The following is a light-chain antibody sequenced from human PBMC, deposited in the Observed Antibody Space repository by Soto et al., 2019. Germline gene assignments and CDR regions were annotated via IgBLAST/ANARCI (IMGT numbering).Light chain of an antibody. CDR1: SSDIGGYNY. CDR3: SSYSSSSTLWV. V-gene: IGLV2-14*01. CDR2: EVS. Sequence: QSALTQPASVSGSPGQSITISCTGTSSDIGGYNYVSWYQQHPGKAPKLMISEVSNRPSGVSNRFSGSKSGNTASLTISGLQAEDGADYYCSSYSSSSTLWVFGGGTKLTV. J-gene: IGLJ3*02.